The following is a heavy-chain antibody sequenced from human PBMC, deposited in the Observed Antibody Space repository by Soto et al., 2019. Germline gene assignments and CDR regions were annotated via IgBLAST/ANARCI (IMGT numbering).Heavy chain of an antibody. V-gene: IGHV3-23*01. D-gene: IGHD3-10*01. CDR3: AKAPYGSGSYRYYYYMDV. CDR2: ISGSGGST. J-gene: IGHJ6*03. Sequence: GGSLRLSCAASGFTFSSYAMSWVRQAPGKGLEWVSAISGSGGSTYYADSVKGRFTISRDNSKNTLYLQMNSLRAEDTAVYYCAKAPYGSGSYRYYYYMDVWGKGTTVTVSS. CDR1: GFTFSSYA.